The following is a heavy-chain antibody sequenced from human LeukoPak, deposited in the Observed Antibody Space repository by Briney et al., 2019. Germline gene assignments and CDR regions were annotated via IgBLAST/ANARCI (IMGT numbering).Heavy chain of an antibody. J-gene: IGHJ4*02. Sequence: PSETLSLTCIVSGASISTYSWGWIRQPPGKGLEWIGSFSHIGRTFHNPSLESRVSISLDTSKNQFSLELRSVTAADTAVYYCARDRIAAAGSRFDYWGQGTLVTVSS. CDR1: GASISTYS. CDR3: ARDRIAAAGSRFDY. CDR2: FSHIGRT. D-gene: IGHD6-13*01. V-gene: IGHV4-39*07.